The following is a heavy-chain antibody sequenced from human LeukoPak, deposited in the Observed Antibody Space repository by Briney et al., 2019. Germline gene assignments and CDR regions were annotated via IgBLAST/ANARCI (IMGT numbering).Heavy chain of an antibody. CDR3: AERMYYYDKLHFQH. D-gene: IGHD3-22*01. Sequence: SETLSLTCSVSIGSISSSKWWSWVRQSPVKGLEWIGEIYLYGTTNYNPSFTSRVTMSVDRSRNQFSLKLTSVTAADTAVYYCAERMYYYDKLHFQHWGQGTLVTVSS. V-gene: IGHV4-4*02. CDR1: IGSISSSKW. CDR2: IYLYGTT. J-gene: IGHJ1*01.